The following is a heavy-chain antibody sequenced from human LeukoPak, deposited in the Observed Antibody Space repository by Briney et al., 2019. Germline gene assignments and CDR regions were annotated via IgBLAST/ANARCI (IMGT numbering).Heavy chain of an antibody. D-gene: IGHD2-15*01. CDR3: ARRRVDYFDY. CDR2: ISGNGGST. Sequence: GGSLRLSCAASGFTFSSYFMYWVRQTPGKGLEFVSAISGNGGSTYHANSVKARFAISRDNSKNTLYLQMGSLRVEDMAVYYCARRRVDYFDYWGQGTLVTVSS. J-gene: IGHJ4*02. V-gene: IGHV3-64*01. CDR1: GFTFSSYF.